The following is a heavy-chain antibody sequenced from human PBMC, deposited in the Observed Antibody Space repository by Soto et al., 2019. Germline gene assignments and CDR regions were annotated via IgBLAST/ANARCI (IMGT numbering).Heavy chain of an antibody. CDR2: IYYSGST. V-gene: IGHV4-61*01. CDR3: ARAPWYNWNYHPL. Sequence: QVQLQESCAGLVKPSETLSLTCTVSGGSVSSGSYYWSWIRQPPGKGLEWIGYIYYSGSTNYNPSLKSRVTISVDTSKNQFSLKLSSVTAADTAVYYCARAPWYNWNYHPLWGQGTLVTVSS. J-gene: IGHJ4*02. CDR1: GGSVSSGSYY. D-gene: IGHD1-7*01.